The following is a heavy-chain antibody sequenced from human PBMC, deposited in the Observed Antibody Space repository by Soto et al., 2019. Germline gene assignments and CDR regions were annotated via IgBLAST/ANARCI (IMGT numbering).Heavy chain of an antibody. CDR1: GYPFSRYA. D-gene: IGHD1-26*01. Sequence: ASVKVSFNASGYPFSRYAIHRVRQAPPQGPDRVGWINAGNGNTKYSRKFQGRLPITSDTSASKAYRELNSLRSEDTAVYYCARVDGTYWGQGT. CDR3: ARVDGTY. CDR2: INAGNGNT. J-gene: IGHJ4*02. V-gene: IGHV1-3*01.